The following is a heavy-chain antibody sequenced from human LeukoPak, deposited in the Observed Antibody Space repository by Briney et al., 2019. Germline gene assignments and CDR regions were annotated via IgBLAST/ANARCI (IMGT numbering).Heavy chain of an antibody. CDR1: GFTFSSYG. V-gene: IGHV3-30*03. Sequence: GRSLRLSCAASGFTFSSYGMHWVRQAPGKGLEWVAVISYDGSNKYYADSVKGRFTISRDNSKNTLYLQMNSLKTEDTAVYYCTTDGSYYDFWSGYSGTDYYYYYGMDVWGQGTTVTVSS. CDR2: ISYDGSNK. J-gene: IGHJ6*02. D-gene: IGHD3-3*01. CDR3: TTDGSYYDFWSGYSGTDYYYYYGMDV.